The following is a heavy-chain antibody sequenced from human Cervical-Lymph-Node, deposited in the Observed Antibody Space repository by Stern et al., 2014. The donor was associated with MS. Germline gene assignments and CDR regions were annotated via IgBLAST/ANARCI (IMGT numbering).Heavy chain of an antibody. Sequence: EVQLVQSGAEVKTPGEFLKISCKGSGYSFPNYWIGWVRQMPGKGLAFMGIIYTGASDVRYSPSFQGQVTISADKSISTAYLQWSSLKASDTAMYYCARGSGRDVFDYWGQGALVTVSS. D-gene: IGHD3-3*01. CDR3: ARGSGRDVFDY. CDR2: IYTGASDV. V-gene: IGHV5-51*01. CDR1: GYSFPNYW. J-gene: IGHJ4*02.